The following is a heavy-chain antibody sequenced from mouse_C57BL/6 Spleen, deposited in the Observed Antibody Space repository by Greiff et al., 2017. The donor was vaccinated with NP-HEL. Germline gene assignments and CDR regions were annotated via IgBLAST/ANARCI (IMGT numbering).Heavy chain of an antibody. CDR3: ARRGGYYDYDGDY. CDR2: IYPSDSET. V-gene: IGHV1-61*01. D-gene: IGHD2-4*01. J-gene: IGHJ2*01. Sequence: QVQLQQPGAELVRPGSSVKLSCKASGYTFTSYWMDWVKQRPGQGLEWIGNIYPSDSETHYNQKFKDKATLTVDKSSSTAYMQLSSLTSEDSAVYYCARRGGYYDYDGDYWGQGTTLTVSS. CDR1: GYTFTSYW.